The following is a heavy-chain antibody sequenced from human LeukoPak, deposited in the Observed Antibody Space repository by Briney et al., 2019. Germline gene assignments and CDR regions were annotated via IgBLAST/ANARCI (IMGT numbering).Heavy chain of an antibody. J-gene: IGHJ4*02. CDR1: GFTFSSYS. V-gene: IGHV3-48*04. CDR3: ARADADY. Sequence: GGSLRLSCAASGFTFSSYSMNWVRQAPGKGLEWVAYITSSSSAVNYADSVKGRFTISRDDAKNSVDLQMNSLRVDDTAVYYCARADADYWGQGTLVTVSA. CDR2: ITSSSSAV.